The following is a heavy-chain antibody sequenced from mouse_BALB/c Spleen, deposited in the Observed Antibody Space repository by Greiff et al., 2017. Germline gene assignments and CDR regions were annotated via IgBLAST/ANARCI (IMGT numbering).Heavy chain of an antibody. CDR3: ARESLYYYGSSPFDY. Sequence: QVQLKESGPGLVAPSQSLSITCTVSGFSLTGYGVNWVRQPPGKGLEWLGMIWGDGSTDYNSALKSRLSISKDNSKSQVFLKMNSLQTDDTARYYCARESLYYYGSSPFDYWGQGTTLTVSS. J-gene: IGHJ2*01. D-gene: IGHD1-1*01. V-gene: IGHV2-6-7*01. CDR1: GFSLTGYG. CDR2: IWGDGST.